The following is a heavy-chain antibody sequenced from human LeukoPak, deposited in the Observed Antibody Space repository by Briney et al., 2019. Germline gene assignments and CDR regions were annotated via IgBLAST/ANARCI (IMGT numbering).Heavy chain of an antibody. CDR3: ARGVWFGELFWFDP. V-gene: IGHV1-2*02. D-gene: IGHD3-10*01. CDR1: GYTFTGYY. J-gene: IGHJ5*02. CDR2: INPNSGGT. Sequence: GASVKVSCKASGYTFTGYYMHWVRQAPGQGLEWMGWINPNSGGTNYAQKLQGKVTMTTDTSTSTAYMELRSLRSDDTAVYYCARGVWFGELFWFDPWGQGTMVTVSS.